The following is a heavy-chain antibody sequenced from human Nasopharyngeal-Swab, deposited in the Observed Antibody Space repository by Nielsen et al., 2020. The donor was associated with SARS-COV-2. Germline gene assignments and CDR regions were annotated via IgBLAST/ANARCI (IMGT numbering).Heavy chain of an antibody. D-gene: IGHD3-10*01. CDR2: ISYDGSNK. CDR1: GFTFSSYA. V-gene: IGHV3-30*04. J-gene: IGHJ6*02. CDR3: ARVVGSYYGMDV. Sequence: GGSLRLSCAASGFTFSSYAMHWVRQAPGRGLEWVAVISYDGSNKYYADSVKGRFTISRDNSKNTLYLQMNSLRAEDTAVYYCARVVGSYYGMDVWGQGTTVTVSS.